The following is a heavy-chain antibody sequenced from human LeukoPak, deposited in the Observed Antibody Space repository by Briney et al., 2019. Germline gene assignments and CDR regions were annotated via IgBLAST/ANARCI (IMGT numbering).Heavy chain of an antibody. CDR3: ARAGPLGGSSSSFDY. CDR2: ISSSSSYI. CDR1: GFTFSSYS. J-gene: IGHJ4*02. D-gene: IGHD6-13*01. Sequence: GGSLRLSCVASGFTFSSYSMNWGRPAPGKGLEWVSSISSSSSYICYAASVKGRFTISRDNGKNSLYLQMNSLRADDRDVYYCARAGPLGGSSSSFDYWGQGTLVTVSS. V-gene: IGHV3-21*01.